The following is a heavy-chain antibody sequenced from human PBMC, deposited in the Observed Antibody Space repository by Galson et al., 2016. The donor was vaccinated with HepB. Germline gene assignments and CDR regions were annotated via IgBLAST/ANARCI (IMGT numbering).Heavy chain of an antibody. CDR3: ARVSLAYCGSDCYLQGVGIDC. V-gene: IGHV4-61*03. D-gene: IGHD2-21*02. Sequence: SETLSLTCTVSGDSVSSGDYYWTWIRQPPGKGLEWIGYSYYTGSTHYNPSLKSRVTISLDTSKNHFSLQLTSVTAADSALYYCARVSLAYCGSDCYLQGVGIDCWGRGTLVIVSS. CDR1: GDSVSSGDYY. J-gene: IGHJ4*02. CDR2: SYYTGST.